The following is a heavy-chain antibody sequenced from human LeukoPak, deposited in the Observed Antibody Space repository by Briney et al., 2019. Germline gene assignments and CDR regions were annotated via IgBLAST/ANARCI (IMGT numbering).Heavy chain of an antibody. D-gene: IGHD6-19*01. Sequence: ASVKVSCKASGYTFTSYYMHWVRQAPGQGLERMGIINPSGGSTSYAQKFQGRVTMTRDTSTGTVYMELSSLRSEDTAVYYCARSGYSSGWVDYWGQGTLVTVSS. CDR1: GYTFTSYY. V-gene: IGHV1-46*01. J-gene: IGHJ4*02. CDR2: INPSGGST. CDR3: ARSGYSSGWVDY.